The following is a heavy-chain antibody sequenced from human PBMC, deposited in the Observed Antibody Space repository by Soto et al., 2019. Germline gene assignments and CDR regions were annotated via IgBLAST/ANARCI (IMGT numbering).Heavy chain of an antibody. Sequence: QVQLQESGPRLVKPSQTLSLTCTVSGDSISSGGYYWSWIRQHPGKGLEWIGYIYYSGRTDYNPSLTRRLIISIDSSKNQSSLKLCSVTAADPAVYYCARAGGYLDSYLSGFKYWGQGTLVTVSS. D-gene: IGHD3-10*01. CDR2: IYYSGRT. CDR3: ARAGGYLDSYLSGFKY. J-gene: IGHJ4*01. CDR1: GDSISSGGYY. V-gene: IGHV4-31*03.